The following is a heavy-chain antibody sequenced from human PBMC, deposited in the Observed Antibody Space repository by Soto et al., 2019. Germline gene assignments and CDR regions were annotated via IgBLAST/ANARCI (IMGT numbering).Heavy chain of an antibody. V-gene: IGHV3-30-3*01. Sequence: QVQLVESGGGVVQPGRSLRLSCAASGFTFSSYAMHWVRQAPGKGLEWVAVISYDGISKHYADSVKGRFSISRDDSENTLYVPMNSLRAEDTALYYCAKDGYLDTYYFDYWGQGTLVTVSS. CDR2: ISYDGISK. D-gene: IGHD3-9*01. CDR3: AKDGYLDTYYFDY. J-gene: IGHJ4*02. CDR1: GFTFSSYA.